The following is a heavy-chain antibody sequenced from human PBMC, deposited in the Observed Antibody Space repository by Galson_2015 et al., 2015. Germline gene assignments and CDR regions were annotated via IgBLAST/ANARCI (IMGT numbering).Heavy chain of an antibody. Sequence: SLRLSCAASGFTFSDYYMSWIRQAPGRGLEWLSYISTSGSTIYYADSVKGRFTVSRDNAKNSLYLQMNSLRAEDTAVYYCARDRNGDYYDSSGYPDYWGQGTLVTVSS. CDR2: ISTSGSTI. J-gene: IGHJ4*02. V-gene: IGHV3-11*01. CDR3: ARDRNGDYYDSSGYPDY. D-gene: IGHD3-22*01. CDR1: GFTFSDYY.